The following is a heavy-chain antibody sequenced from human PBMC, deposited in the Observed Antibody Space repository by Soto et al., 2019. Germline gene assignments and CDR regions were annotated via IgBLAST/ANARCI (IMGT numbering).Heavy chain of an antibody. D-gene: IGHD3-16*01. V-gene: IGHV1-3*01. CDR1: GYTCTSYA. J-gene: IGHJ3*01. CDR2: INAGNGNT. CDR3: AGWGEHAFDL. Sequence: QVQLLQSGAEVKKPGASVKVSCKASGYTCTSYAMHWVRQAPGQRLEWMGWINAGNGNTKYSQKFQGRVTNTRDTSASTAYMELSSLRSEAKAVSYCAGWGEHAFDLWGQGTMVTVSS.